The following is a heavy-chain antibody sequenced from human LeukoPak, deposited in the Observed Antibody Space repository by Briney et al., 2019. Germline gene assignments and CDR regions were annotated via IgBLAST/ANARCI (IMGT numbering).Heavy chain of an antibody. Sequence: GGPLRLSCETAGFTFRDYYMGWIRQAPGKGLEWVLYITSSGGAMYYADSVRGRFTISRDNAKNLLFLQMNSLRVEDTAVYYCARALNDAFDIWGQGTMVTVSS. V-gene: IGHV3-11*01. CDR2: ITSSGGAM. CDR3: ARALNDAFDI. CDR1: GFTFRDYY. J-gene: IGHJ3*02.